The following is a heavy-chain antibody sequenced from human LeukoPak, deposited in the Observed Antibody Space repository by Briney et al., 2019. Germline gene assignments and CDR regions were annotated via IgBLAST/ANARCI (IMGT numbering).Heavy chain of an antibody. CDR1: GFTFSDHY. D-gene: IGHD3-16*01. CDR2: TRNKANSYTT. V-gene: IGHV3-72*01. CDR3: SGDLNWHHDS. J-gene: IGHJ5*02. Sequence: GGSLRLSCAASGFTFSDHYMDWVRQAPGKGLEWVGRTRNKANSYTTEYAASVKGRFTISRDDSKNSLYLQMNSLKTEDTAVYYCSGDLNWHHDSWGQGTLVTVSS.